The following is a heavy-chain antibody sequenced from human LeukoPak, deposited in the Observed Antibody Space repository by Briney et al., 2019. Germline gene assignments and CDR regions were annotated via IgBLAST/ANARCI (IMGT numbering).Heavy chain of an antibody. CDR2: INHSGST. J-gene: IGHJ3*02. CDR3: ARHGLVTTSAFDI. Sequence: KPSETLSLTCVVYGGSFSGYYWSWIRQPPGKGLEWIGEINHSGSTNYNPSLKSRVTISVDTSKNQFSLKLSSVTAADTAVYYCARHGLVTTSAFDIWGQGTMVTVSS. D-gene: IGHD4-11*01. V-gene: IGHV4-34*01. CDR1: GGSFSGYY.